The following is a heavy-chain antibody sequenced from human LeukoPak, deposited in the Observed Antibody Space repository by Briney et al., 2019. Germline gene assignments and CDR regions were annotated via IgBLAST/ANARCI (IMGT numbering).Heavy chain of an antibody. D-gene: IGHD3-22*01. V-gene: IGHV1-24*01. CDR3: ATVPYYYDTPEFQH. J-gene: IGHJ1*01. Sequence: ASVKVSCKVSGYTLTELSMHWVRQAPGKGLEWMGGFDPEDGETIYAQKFQGRVTMTEDTSTDTAYMELSSLRSEDTAVYYCATVPYYYDTPEFQHWGQGTLVTVSS. CDR1: GYTLTELS. CDR2: FDPEDGET.